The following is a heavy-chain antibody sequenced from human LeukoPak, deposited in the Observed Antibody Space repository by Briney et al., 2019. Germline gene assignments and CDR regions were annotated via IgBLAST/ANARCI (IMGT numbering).Heavy chain of an antibody. CDR1: GFTFSSYG. CDR3: AKDIEAAAGTTFDY. J-gene: IGHJ4*02. Sequence: GGSLRLSCAASGFTFSSYGMHWVRQAPGKGLEWVAVIWYDGSNKYYADSVKGRFTISRDNAKNSLYLQMNSLRAEDTALYYCAKDIEAAAGTTFDYWGQGTLVTVSS. CDR2: IWYDGSNK. D-gene: IGHD6-13*01. V-gene: IGHV3-33*03.